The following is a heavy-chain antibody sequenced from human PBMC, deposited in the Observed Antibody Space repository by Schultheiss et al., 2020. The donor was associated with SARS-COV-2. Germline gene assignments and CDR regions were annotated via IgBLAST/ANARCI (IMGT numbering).Heavy chain of an antibody. CDR2: ISGGST. J-gene: IGHJ4*02. Sequence: GGSLRLSCAASGFTVSSNEMSWVRQAPGKGLEWVSSISGGSTYYADSRKGRFTISRDNSKNTLYLQMNSLRAEDTAVYYCASGWQDFDYWGQGTLVTVSS. CDR3: ASGWQDFDY. D-gene: IGHD6-19*01. CDR1: GFTVSSNE. V-gene: IGHV3-38-3*01.